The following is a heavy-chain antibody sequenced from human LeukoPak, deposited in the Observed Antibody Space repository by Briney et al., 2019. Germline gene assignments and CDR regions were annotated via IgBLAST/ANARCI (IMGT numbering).Heavy chain of an antibody. CDR3: ARDQDALTGNGAFDI. CDR1: GVTFSTYA. Sequence: PGRSLRLSCAGSGVTFSTYAMQWVRQAPGKGLEWVAVILYDGSNKYYADSVKGRFTISRDNSKNTLYLQMNSLRPEDSAVYYCARDQDALTGNGAFDIWGQGTMVTVSS. J-gene: IGHJ3*02. CDR2: ILYDGSNK. V-gene: IGHV3-30-3*01. D-gene: IGHD3-9*01.